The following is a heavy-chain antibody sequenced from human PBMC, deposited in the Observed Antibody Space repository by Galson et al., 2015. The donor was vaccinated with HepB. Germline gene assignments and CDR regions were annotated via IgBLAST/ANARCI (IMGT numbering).Heavy chain of an antibody. D-gene: IGHD4-17*01. V-gene: IGHV3-53*01. Sequence: SLRLSCAASGFTVSSNYMSWVRQAPGKGLEWVSVIYSGGSTYYADSVKGRFTISRDNSKNTLYLQMNSLRAEDTAVYYCAKYHDYGDYSWFDPWGQGTLVTVSS. CDR2: IYSGGST. J-gene: IGHJ5*02. CDR1: GFTVSSNY. CDR3: AKYHDYGDYSWFDP.